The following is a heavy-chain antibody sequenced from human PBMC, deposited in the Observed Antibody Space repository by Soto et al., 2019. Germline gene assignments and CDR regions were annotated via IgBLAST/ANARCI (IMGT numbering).Heavy chain of an antibody. CDR3: APKGGGAFPFDY. CDR2: ISSSGGIT. D-gene: IGHD2-21*01. Sequence: EVQLLESGGGLVQPGGSLRLSCAASGLTFSSYAMSWVRQAPGKGLEWVSVISSSGGITDYADSVKGRFTISRDNSKNTRYRQMNSLRAEDTAVYYCAPKGGGAFPFDYWGQGTLVTVSS. V-gene: IGHV3-23*01. CDR1: GLTFSSYA. J-gene: IGHJ4*02.